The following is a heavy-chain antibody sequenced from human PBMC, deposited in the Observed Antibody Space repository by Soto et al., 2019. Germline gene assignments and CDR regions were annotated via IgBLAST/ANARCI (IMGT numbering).Heavy chain of an antibody. D-gene: IGHD2-2*01. CDR2: ISYDGSNK. CDR3: ARAGRGVPADHWDY. J-gene: IGHJ4*02. V-gene: IGHV3-30-3*01. CDR1: GFTFSSYA. Sequence: QVQLVESGGGVVQPGRSLRLSCAASGFTFSSYAMHWVRQAPGKGLEWVAVISYDGSNKYYADSVKGRFTISRDNSKNTLYLQMNSLRAEDTAFYYCARAGRGVPADHWDYWGQGTLVTVSS.